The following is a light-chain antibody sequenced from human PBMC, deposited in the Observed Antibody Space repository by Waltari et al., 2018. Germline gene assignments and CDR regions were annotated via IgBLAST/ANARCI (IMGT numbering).Light chain of an antibody. CDR1: HDISNY. V-gene: IGKV1-33*01. CDR2: GAS. J-gene: IGKJ4*01. CDR3: QQYDNLPVT. Sequence: DIQMTQSPSSLSASVGDRVTITCQASHDISNYLNWYQQKPGKAPKLLIYGASILETGVPSRFSGSGSGTDFTFTISSLQPEDIATYYCQQYDNLPVTFGGGTKVEIK.